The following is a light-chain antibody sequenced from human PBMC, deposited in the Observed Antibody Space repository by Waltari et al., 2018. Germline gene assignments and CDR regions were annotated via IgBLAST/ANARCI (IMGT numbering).Light chain of an antibody. CDR1: QNIYTN. CDR3: QQYNVWPPIT. CDR2: RAS. V-gene: IGKV3-15*01. J-gene: IGKJ5*01. Sequence: ELLMTHSPATLSLSPGERATLPSRASQNIYTNLAWYQKNPGQPPRLLIYRASTRASSIPARFRGSGSGTEFTLTISNLQSEDSAVYYCQQYNVWPPITFGQGTRLEIK.